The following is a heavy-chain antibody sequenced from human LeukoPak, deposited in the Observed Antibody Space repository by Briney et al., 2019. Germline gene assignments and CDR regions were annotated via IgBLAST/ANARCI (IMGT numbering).Heavy chain of an antibody. CDR1: GGSISSYY. CDR2: IYYSGST. CDR3: ARDVWDGFDP. Sequence: EPSETLSLTCTVSGGSISSYYWSWIRQPPGKGLEWIGYIYYSGSTNYNPSLKSRVTISVDTSKNQFSLKLSSVTAADTAVYYCARDVWDGFDPWGQGTLVTVSS. J-gene: IGHJ5*02. V-gene: IGHV4-59*01. D-gene: IGHD1-26*01.